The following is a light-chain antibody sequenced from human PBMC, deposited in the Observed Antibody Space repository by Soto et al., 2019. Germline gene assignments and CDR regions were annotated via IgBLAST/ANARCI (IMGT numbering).Light chain of an antibody. J-gene: IGLJ3*02. CDR1: RSDIGSYNS. CDR3: SSYAGSSSWV. Sequence: QSALTQPASVSGSHGQSITISCTGTRSDIGSYNSIAWYQQHPGKAPRVMIFEVTKRPSGISNRFSGSKSGSTASLTISGLQAEDEADYFCSSYAGSSSWVFGGGTKLTVL. CDR2: EVT. V-gene: IGLV2-23*02.